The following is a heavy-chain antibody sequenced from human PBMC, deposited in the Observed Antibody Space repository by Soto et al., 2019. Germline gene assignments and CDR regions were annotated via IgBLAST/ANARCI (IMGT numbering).Heavy chain of an antibody. D-gene: IGHD2-2*01. V-gene: IGHV4-4*02. CDR3: VRLVVPPSNSYYYYMDV. J-gene: IGHJ6*03. CDR1: SGSISTSNG. CDR2: IHHRGST. Sequence: SETLSLTCAVSSGSISTSNGWSWVRQPPEKGLEWIGEIHHRGSTNYNPSLMSRVTISVDKSKNQFSLKLSSVTAADTAVYYCVRLVVPPSNSYYYYMDVWGKGTTVTVSS.